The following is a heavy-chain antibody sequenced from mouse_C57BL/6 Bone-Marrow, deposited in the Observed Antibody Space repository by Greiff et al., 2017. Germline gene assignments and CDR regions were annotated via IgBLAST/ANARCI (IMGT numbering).Heavy chain of an antibody. V-gene: IGHV1-64*01. Sequence: QVQLQQSGAELVKPGASVKLSCKASGYTFTSYWMHWVKQRPGQGLEWIGMIHPNSGSTNYNEKFKRTATLTVAQSSPTAYLHLPRPTSEDSAVYDCASRDYRCYWDDWGKGTTVTVSS. D-gene: IGHD5-5*01. CDR2: IHPNSGST. CDR1: GYTFTSYW. CDR3: ASRDYRCYWDD. J-gene: IGHJ2*01.